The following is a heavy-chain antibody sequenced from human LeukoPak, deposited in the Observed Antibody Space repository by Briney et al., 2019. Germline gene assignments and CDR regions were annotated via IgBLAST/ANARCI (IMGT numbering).Heavy chain of an antibody. V-gene: IGHV3-9*03. CDR3: AKDRSYSGGPSDAFDI. Sequence: GGSLRLLCAASGFTFYVYAMHWVRHAPGKGLEWVSGFRLMSGSRSYADYVKGGLTLSRDNTKNSQYLQMTRLRAQDMALYYCAKDRSYSGGPSDAFDIWGQGTMVTVSS. CDR2: FRLMSGSR. D-gene: IGHD1-26*01. J-gene: IGHJ3*02. CDR1: GFTFYVYA.